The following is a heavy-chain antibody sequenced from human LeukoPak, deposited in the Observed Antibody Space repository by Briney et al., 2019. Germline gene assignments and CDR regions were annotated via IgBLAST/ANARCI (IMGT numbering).Heavy chain of an antibody. J-gene: IGHJ5*02. V-gene: IGHV1-18*01. CDR3: ARDYSAYSSGWYGLSGWFDP. CDR2: ISAYNGDT. CDR1: GYTFTSYG. Sequence: ASVKVSCKASGYTFTSYGITWVRQAPGQGLEWMGWISAYNGDTNHAQMLQGRLTMTTDTSTRTVYMELRSLRSDDTAVYYCARDYSAYSSGWYGLSGWFDPWGQGTLVTVSS. D-gene: IGHD6-19*01.